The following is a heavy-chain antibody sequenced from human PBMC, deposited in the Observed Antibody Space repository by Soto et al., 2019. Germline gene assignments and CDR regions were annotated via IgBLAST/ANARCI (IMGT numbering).Heavy chain of an antibody. D-gene: IGHD4-17*01. V-gene: IGHV4-31*03. J-gene: IGHJ4*02. CDR1: GGSISSGGYY. CDR3: ARGHPLRGLDY. CDR2: IYYSGST. Sequence: QVQLQESGPGLVKPSQTLSLTCTVSGGSISSGGYYWSWIRQHPGKGLEWIGYIYYSGSTYYNPSLKVRVTISVDTYRNQFSLKLSSVTAADTAVYYCARGHPLRGLDYWGQGTLVTVSS.